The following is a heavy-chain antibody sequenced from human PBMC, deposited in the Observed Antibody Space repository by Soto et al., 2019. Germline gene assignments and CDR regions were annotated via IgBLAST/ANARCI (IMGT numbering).Heavy chain of an antibody. CDR3: ATAQKPNYSDSSGAYLDY. D-gene: IGHD3-22*01. J-gene: IGHJ4*02. CDR2: ITYDGSTR. V-gene: IGHV3-48*03. CDR1: GFTFSSYA. Sequence: VGSLRLSCAASGFTFSSYAMSWVRQAPGKGLEWLAKITYDGSTRYHADSLKGRLSISRDNARNSVFLQMNGLRAEDSAIYYCATAQKPNYSDSSGAYLDYWGQGTLVTVSS.